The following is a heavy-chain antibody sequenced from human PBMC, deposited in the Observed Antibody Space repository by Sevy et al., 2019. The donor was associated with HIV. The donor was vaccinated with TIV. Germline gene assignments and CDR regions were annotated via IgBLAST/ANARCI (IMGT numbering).Heavy chain of an antibody. CDR2: ISWDGGST. CDR3: AKGYCSGGSCPSSYFQH. D-gene: IGHD2-15*01. V-gene: IGHV3-43*01. Sequence: GGSLRLSCAASGFTFDDYTMHRVRQAPGKGLEWVSLISWDGGSTYYADSVKGRFTISRDNSKNSLYLQMNSLRTEDTALYYCAKGYCSGGSCPSSYFQHWGQGTLVTVSS. CDR1: GFTFDDYT. J-gene: IGHJ1*01.